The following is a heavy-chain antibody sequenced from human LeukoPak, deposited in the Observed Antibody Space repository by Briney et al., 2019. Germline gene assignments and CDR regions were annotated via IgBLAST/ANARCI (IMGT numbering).Heavy chain of an antibody. CDR1: GFTFTSYW. V-gene: IGHV3-7*04. CDR2: IRQDGSDK. CDR3: ATETWFYFDY. D-gene: IGHD3-9*01. J-gene: IGHJ4*02. Sequence: GGSLRLSCTASGFTFTSYWMSWVRQAPGKGLEWVANIRQDGSDKYYVDSVTGRFTISRDNAKSSLYLQMNSLRAEDTAVYYCATETWFYFDYRGQGTLVTVSS.